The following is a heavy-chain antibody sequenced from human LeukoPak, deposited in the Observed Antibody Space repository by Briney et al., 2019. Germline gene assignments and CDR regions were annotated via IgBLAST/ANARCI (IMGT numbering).Heavy chain of an antibody. Sequence: SETLSLTCTVSGGSISSYYWSWIRQPPGKGLEWVGYIYYSGSTNYNPSLKSRVTISVDTSKNQFSLKLSSVTAADTAVYYCASTRVVVDAFDIWGQGTMVTVSS. V-gene: IGHV4-59*01. CDR3: ASTRVVVDAFDI. CDR1: GGSISSYY. D-gene: IGHD2-15*01. J-gene: IGHJ3*02. CDR2: IYYSGST.